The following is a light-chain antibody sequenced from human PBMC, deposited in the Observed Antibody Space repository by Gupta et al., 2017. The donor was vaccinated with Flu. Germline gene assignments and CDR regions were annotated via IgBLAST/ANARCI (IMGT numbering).Light chain of an antibody. V-gene: IGKV3-11*01. CDR1: QSVSSY. J-gene: IGKJ5*01. CDR3: QQRLSWPPIT. Sequence: EIVLTQSPVTLSLSPGESATLSCRASQSVSSYLAWYQQKPGQPPRLLIYDASNRATGIPARFSGSGSGTDFTLTISSLEPEDFAVYYCQQRLSWPPITFGQGTRLEIK. CDR2: DAS.